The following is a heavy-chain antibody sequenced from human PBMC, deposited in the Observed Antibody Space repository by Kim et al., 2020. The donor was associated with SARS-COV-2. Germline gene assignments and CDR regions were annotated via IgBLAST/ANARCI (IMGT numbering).Heavy chain of an antibody. CDR2: ISYDGSNK. D-gene: IGHD6-13*01. CDR1: GFTFSSYG. CDR3: ASSDPLRGSWLTPFDY. Sequence: GGSLRLSCAASGFTFSSYGMHWVRQAPGKGLEWVAVISYDGSNKYYADSVKGRFTISRDNSKNTLYLQMNSLRAEDTAVYYCASSDPLRGSWLTPFDYWGQGTLVTVSS. J-gene: IGHJ4*02. V-gene: IGHV3-33*05.